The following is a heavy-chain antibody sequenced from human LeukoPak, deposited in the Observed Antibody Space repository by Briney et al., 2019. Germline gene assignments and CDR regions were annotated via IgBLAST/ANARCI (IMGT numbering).Heavy chain of an antibody. D-gene: IGHD6-13*01. V-gene: IGHV1-8*01. CDR1: GYTFTSYD. J-gene: IGHJ5*02. CDR2: MNPNSGNT. CDR3: ARGEGNIAAAVWFDP. Sequence: GASVKVSCKASGYTFTSYDINWVRQATGQGLEWMGWMNPNSGNTGYAQKFQGRVTMTRNTSISTAYMELSSLRSEDTAVYYCARGEGNIAAAVWFDPWGQGTLVTVSS.